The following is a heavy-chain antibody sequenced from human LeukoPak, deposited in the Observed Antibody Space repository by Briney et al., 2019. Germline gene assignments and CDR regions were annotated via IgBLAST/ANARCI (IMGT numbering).Heavy chain of an antibody. V-gene: IGHV4-4*07. Sequence: SETLSLTCTVSGGSISSYYWSWIRQPAGKGLEWIGRIYTSGSTNYNPSLKSRVTMSVDMSKNQFSLKLSSVTAADTAVYYCARDGASGWYVYFHYWGQGTLVTVSS. CDR2: IYTSGST. CDR1: GGSISSYY. CDR3: ARDGASGWYVYFHY. D-gene: IGHD6-19*01. J-gene: IGHJ4*02.